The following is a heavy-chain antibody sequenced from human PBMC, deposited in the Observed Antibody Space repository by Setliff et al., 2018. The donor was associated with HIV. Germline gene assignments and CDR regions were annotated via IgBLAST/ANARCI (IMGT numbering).Heavy chain of an antibody. CDR1: GYTFTGYF. V-gene: IGHV1-2*06. CDR3: ARDPAPSSSASYFQH. D-gene: IGHD6-6*01. Sequence: GASVKVSCKASGYTFTGYFIHWVRQAPGQGLEWVGRINPNSGDTNFAQKFQGRITMTRDTSISTAYLELNRLRSDDTAVYYCARDPAPSSSASYFQHWGQGTPVTVSS. CDR2: INPNSGDT. J-gene: IGHJ1*01.